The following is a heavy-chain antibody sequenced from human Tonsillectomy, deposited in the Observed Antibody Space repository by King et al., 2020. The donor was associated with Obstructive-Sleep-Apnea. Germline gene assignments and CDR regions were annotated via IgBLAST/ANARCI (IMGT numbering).Heavy chain of an antibody. Sequence: HVQLQESGPGLVKPSETLSLTCTVSGVSISSYYWNWIRQPPGKGLEWIGDIYYSGSTNYNPSPKSRVTISVDTAKNQFSLKLSSVTAADTAVYYCASGYSSGPPDAFDIWGQGKMVTVSS. D-gene: IGHD6-19*01. CDR1: GVSISSYY. V-gene: IGHV4-59*01. CDR2: IYYSGST. CDR3: ASGYSSGPPDAFDI. J-gene: IGHJ3*02.